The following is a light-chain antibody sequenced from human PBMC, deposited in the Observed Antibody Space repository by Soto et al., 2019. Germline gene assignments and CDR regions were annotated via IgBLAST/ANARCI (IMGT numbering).Light chain of an antibody. CDR1: AGAVTSAYY. CDR3: LLYYGGAQVL. V-gene: IGLV7-43*01. J-gene: IGLJ2*01. CDR2: STS. Sequence: QAVVTQEPSLTVSPGGTVTLTCASSAGAVTSAYYTNWLQQKPGQAPRALISSTSEKHSWNHARFSGYLLGGKAALTLSAAQPEDEADYYCLLYYGGAQVLFGGGTKLTVL.